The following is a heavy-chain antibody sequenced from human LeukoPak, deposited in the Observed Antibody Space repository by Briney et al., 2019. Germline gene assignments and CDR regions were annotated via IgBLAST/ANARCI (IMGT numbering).Heavy chain of an antibody. CDR2: ISPGDSDI. Sequence: GESLKISCKGSGYSFTSYWIAWVRQIPGKGLEWMGIISPGDSDIRYSPSFQGQVALSAANSITTAYLQWSSLKASDTAMYYCARSNRIAARPYYFDYWGQGTLVTVSS. CDR3: ARSNRIAARPYYFDY. D-gene: IGHD6-6*01. CDR1: GYSFTSYW. J-gene: IGHJ4*02. V-gene: IGHV5-51*01.